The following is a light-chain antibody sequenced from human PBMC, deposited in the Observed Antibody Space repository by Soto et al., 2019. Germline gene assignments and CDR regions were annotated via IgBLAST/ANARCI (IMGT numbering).Light chain of an antibody. V-gene: IGKV1-12*01. CDR1: QDITSW. CDR3: QQSYSTPPWT. Sequence: DVQMTQSPSSVSASVGDRVTITCRASQDITSWLAWYLQKPGKAPKLLIYAASNLQSGVPSRFSGSGSGTDFTLTISSLQPEDFATYFCQQSYSTPPWTFGQGTKVEIK. CDR2: AAS. J-gene: IGKJ1*01.